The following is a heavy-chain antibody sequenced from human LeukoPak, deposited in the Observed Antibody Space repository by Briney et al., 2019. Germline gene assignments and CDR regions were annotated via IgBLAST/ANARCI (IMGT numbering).Heavy chain of an antibody. D-gene: IGHD2-21*02. Sequence: SQTLSLTCTVSGGSISSGSYYWSWIRQPPGRGLEWIGYIYYSGSTNYNPSLKSRVTMSVDVSKNQFSLKLSSVTAADTAVYFCARQPPYCGGDCYQLDYWGQGTLVTVSS. V-gene: IGHV4-61*01. CDR2: IYYSGST. J-gene: IGHJ4*02. CDR3: ARQPPYCGGDCYQLDY. CDR1: GGSISSGSYY.